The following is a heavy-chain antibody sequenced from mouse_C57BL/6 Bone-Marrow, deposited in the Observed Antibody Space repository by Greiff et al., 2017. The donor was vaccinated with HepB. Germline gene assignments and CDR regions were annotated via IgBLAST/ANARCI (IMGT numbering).Heavy chain of an antibody. Sequence: VQLQQPGAELVRPGSSVKLSCKASGYTFTSYWMDWVKQRPGQGLEWIGNIYPSDSETHYNQKFKDKATLTVDKSSSTAYMQLSSLTSEDSAVYYCARCLLRSDWYFDVWGTGTTVTVSS. J-gene: IGHJ1*03. D-gene: IGHD1-1*01. CDR2: IYPSDSET. CDR3: ARCLLRSDWYFDV. CDR1: GYTFTSYW. V-gene: IGHV1-61*01.